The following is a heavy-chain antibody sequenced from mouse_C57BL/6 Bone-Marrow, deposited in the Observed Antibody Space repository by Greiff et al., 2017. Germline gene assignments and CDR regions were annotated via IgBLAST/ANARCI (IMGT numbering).Heavy chain of an antibody. CDR3: ARRRVLRRWAFDY. J-gene: IGHJ2*01. Sequence: LQQSGASVKISCKASGYAFSSYWMNWVKQRPGKGLEWIGQIYPGDGDTNYNGKFKGKATLTADKSTSTAYLQLSSLTSEDSAVYFCARRRVLRRWAFDYWGQGTTLTVSA. CDR1: GYAFSSYW. CDR2: IYPGDGDT. D-gene: IGHD2-4*01. V-gene: IGHV1-80*01.